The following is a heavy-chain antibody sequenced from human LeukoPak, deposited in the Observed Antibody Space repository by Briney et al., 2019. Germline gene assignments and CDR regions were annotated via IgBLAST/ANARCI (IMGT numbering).Heavy chain of an antibody. CDR1: GFTFSSYA. Sequence: GGSLRLSCAASGFTFSSYAMSWVRQAPRKGLEWVSAISGSGGSTYYADSVKGRFTISRDNSKNTLYLQMNSLRAEDTAVYYCARGWKGEDLIDYWGQGTLVTVSS. CDR2: ISGSGGST. CDR3: ARGWKGEDLIDY. D-gene: IGHD1-1*01. J-gene: IGHJ4*02. V-gene: IGHV3-23*01.